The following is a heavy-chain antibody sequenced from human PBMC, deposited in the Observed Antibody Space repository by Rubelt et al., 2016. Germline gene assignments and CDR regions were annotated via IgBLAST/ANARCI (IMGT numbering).Heavy chain of an antibody. Sequence: GGGLVQPGESLRLSCVASGFPFSSYSMNWVRQAPGKGLEWVSAINSGDTTYYADSVKGRFPISIHNSKNTLYRQMNSLRAEDTAVYYCARDENRRRPGIGGDYSPDAFDIWGQGTIVTVSS. D-gene: IGHD2-21*01. CDR1: GFPFSSYS. V-gene: IGHV3-53*04. J-gene: IGHJ3*02. CDR3: ARDENRRRPGIGGDYSPDAFDI. CDR2: INSGDTT.